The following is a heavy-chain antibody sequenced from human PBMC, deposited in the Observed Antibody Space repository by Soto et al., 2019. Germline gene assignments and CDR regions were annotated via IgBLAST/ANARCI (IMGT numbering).Heavy chain of an antibody. V-gene: IGHV3-30*18. CDR1: GFTFNTYG. J-gene: IGHJ4*02. CDR3: AKSWSWTKNWLPDY. D-gene: IGHD6-19*01. CDR2: ISYDGSDQ. Sequence: QVQLVESGGGVVQPERSLRLSCAASGFTFNTYGMHWVRQAPGKGLEWVAVISYDGSDQYYADSVKGRFAISRDNSKNTLYLQINSLRAEDTAVHHCAKSWSWTKNWLPDYWGQGTLVTVSS.